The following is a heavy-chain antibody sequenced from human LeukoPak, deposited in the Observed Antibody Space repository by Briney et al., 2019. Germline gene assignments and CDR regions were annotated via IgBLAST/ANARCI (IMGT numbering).Heavy chain of an antibody. J-gene: IGHJ4*02. V-gene: IGHV3-23*01. Sequence: GGSLRLSCAVSGFTVSSNHMSWVRQAPGKGLEWVSAISGSGGSTYYADSVKGRFTISRDNSKNTLYLQMNSLRAEDTAVYYCAKAPSYYYDSSGYFYYFDYWGQGTLVTVSS. D-gene: IGHD3-22*01. CDR1: GFTVSSNH. CDR3: AKAPSYYYDSSGYFYYFDY. CDR2: ISGSGGST.